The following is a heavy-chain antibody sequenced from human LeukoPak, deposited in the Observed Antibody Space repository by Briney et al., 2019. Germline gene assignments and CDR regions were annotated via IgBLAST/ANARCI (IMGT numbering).Heavy chain of an antibody. Sequence: GESLKIPCKGSGYSFTSYWIGWVRQMPGKGLEWMGIIYPGDSDTRYSPSFQGQVTISADKSISTAYLQWSSLKASDTAVYYCARDRYYCDSSARYFDYWGQGTLVTVSS. CDR3: ARDRYYCDSSARYFDY. D-gene: IGHD3-22*01. CDR2: IYPGDSDT. J-gene: IGHJ4*02. CDR1: GYSFTSYW. V-gene: IGHV5-51*01.